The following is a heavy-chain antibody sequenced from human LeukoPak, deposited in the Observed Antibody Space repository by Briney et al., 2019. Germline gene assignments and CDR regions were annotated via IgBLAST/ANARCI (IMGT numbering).Heavy chain of an antibody. CDR2: INPHSGDT. V-gene: IGHV1-2*02. Sequence: ASVKVSYKASGYTFTGYYMHWVRQAPGQGLEWMGWINPHSGDTAYAQKFQGRVTMTRDMSITTIYMELTRLRSDDTAFYYCARWDGYSSSPDYWGQGSLVTVSS. CDR3: ARWDGYSSSPDY. D-gene: IGHD6-13*01. J-gene: IGHJ4*02. CDR1: GYTFTGYY.